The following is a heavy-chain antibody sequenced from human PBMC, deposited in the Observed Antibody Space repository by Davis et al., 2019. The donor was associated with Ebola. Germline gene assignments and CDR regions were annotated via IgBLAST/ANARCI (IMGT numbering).Heavy chain of an antibody. CDR2: INPNSGGT. J-gene: IGHJ6*03. CDR1: GYTFTGYY. Sequence: ASVKVSCKASGYTFTGYYMHWVRQAPGQGLEWMGWINPNSGGTNYAQKFQGRVTMTRDTSISTAYMELSRLRSDDTAVHYCARDGSSSWYRNYYYYYMDVWGKGTTVTVSS. D-gene: IGHD6-13*01. V-gene: IGHV1-2*02. CDR3: ARDGSSSWYRNYYYYYMDV.